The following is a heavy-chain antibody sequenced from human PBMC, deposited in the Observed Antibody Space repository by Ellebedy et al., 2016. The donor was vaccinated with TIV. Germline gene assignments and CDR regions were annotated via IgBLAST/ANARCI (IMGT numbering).Heavy chain of an antibody. V-gene: IGHV3-15*01. CDR1: GFTFSSYA. D-gene: IGHD4-17*01. CDR2: IKSKTDGETT. CDR3: TKDYGYGDYRFRY. J-gene: IGHJ4*02. Sequence: GESLKISCVASGFTFSSYAMSWVHQAPGKGLEWVGRIKSKTDGETTDYAAPVKGRFTISRDDSKNTLYLQMNSLKTEDTAVYYCTKDYGYGDYRFRYWGQGTLVTVSS.